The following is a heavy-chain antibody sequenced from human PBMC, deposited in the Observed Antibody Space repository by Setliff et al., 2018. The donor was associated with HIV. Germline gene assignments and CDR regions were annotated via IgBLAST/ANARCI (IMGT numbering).Heavy chain of an antibody. CDR2: VRSKPNGGTT. CDR3: TRGPHRYCSRTNCMYDY. V-gene: IGHV3-49*04. D-gene: IGHD2-2*01. CDR1: GFTFDDYA. J-gene: IGHJ4*02. Sequence: LRLSCAASGFTFDDYALTWVRQAPGKGLEWVGFVRSKPNGGTTDYAASVKGRFSISRDDSKSIVYLQMNSLRTEDTAVYYCTRGPHRYCSRTNCMYDYWGQGTLVTVS.